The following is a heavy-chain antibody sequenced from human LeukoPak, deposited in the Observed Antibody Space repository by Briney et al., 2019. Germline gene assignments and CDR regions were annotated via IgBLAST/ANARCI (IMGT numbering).Heavy chain of an antibody. D-gene: IGHD2-15*01. J-gene: IGHJ4*02. CDR1: AYTFTNYY. CDR2: INPTGTGT. Sequence: GASVKLSCTASAYTFTNYYMHWVRQAPGQGLGWMGLINPTGTGTNYAQKFRGRVTLTRDTSTTTVYMELSSLRSEDTAVYYYAREESGSYFDYWGQGTLVTVSS. CDR3: AREESGSYFDY. V-gene: IGHV1-46*01.